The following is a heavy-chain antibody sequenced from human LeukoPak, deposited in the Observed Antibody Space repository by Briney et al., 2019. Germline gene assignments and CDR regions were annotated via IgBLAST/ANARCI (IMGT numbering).Heavy chain of an antibody. CDR3: AKDRIGYCSGGRCSDACDI. J-gene: IGHJ3*02. CDR2: VSYDGSNK. CDR1: GXSFRSYG. Sequence: PGRSLRLSCAASGXSFRSYGMHWVRQAPGKGLEWVAVVSYDGSNKEYADSVKGRFTISRDNYKNTLYLQMNSLSAEDTAVYYCAKDRIGYCSGGRCSDACDIWGQGTMVTVSS. V-gene: IGHV3-30*18. D-gene: IGHD2-15*01.